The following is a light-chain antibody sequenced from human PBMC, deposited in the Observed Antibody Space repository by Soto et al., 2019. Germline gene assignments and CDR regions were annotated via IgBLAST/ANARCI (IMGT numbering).Light chain of an antibody. CDR3: QQYNSSPWT. CDR2: GAS. J-gene: IGKJ1*01. Sequence: EIVWTQSPGTLSLSPGERAPLSCRASQRVSSSYLAWYKQTLGQAPRLVVYGASRRATGIPDRFSGSGAGTDFTLTISRLQPEDFEVYYCQQYNSSPWTFGQGTKVDIK. V-gene: IGKV3-20*01. CDR1: QRVSSSY.